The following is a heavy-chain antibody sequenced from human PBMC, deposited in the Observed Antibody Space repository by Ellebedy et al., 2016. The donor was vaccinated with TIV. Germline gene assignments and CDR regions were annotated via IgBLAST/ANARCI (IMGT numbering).Heavy chain of an antibody. Sequence: AASVKVSCKASGYTFTSYGISWVRQAPGQGLEWMGWISAYNGNTNYAQKLQGRVTMTTDTSPSTAYMELRSLRSDETAVYYCARLKGSSWYVETRGGDYFDYWGQGTLVTVSS. D-gene: IGHD6-13*01. V-gene: IGHV1-18*04. CDR3: ARLKGSSWYVETRGGDYFDY. CDR2: ISAYNGNT. J-gene: IGHJ4*02. CDR1: GYTFTSYG.